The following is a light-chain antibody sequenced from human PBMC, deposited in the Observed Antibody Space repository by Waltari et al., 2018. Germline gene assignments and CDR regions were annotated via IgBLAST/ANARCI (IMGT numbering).Light chain of an antibody. CDR2: GSS. J-gene: IGKJ3*01. Sequence: DIQLTQSPSSLSASVGDRVTISCRASQSISNNLSWYHQKPGKAPRILVHGSSTLESGVPFRFRGSGSGTDFTLAIISLQPADVGIYYCPESYYTYPHTFGPGTRVDVK. CDR3: PESYYTYPHT. CDR1: QSISNN. V-gene: IGKV1-39*01.